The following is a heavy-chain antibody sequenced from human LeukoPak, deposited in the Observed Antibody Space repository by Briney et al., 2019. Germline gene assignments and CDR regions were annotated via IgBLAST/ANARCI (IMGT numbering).Heavy chain of an antibody. Sequence: GGSLRLSCAASGITLNTNDMNWVRQAPGKGLEWVSTIIGIGDSTYYADSVKGRFTISRDNSKNTLYLQMNSRRGNDTPVFYSAEAHEGYLLPNCFFDLWGRDTLLTVSS. D-gene: IGHD3-22*01. CDR2: IIGIGDST. V-gene: IGHV3-23*01. CDR3: AEAHEGYLLPNCFFDL. CDR1: GITLNTND. J-gene: IGHJ2*01.